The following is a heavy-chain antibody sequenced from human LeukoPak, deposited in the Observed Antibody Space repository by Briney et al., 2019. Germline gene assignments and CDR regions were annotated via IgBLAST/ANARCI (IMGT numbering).Heavy chain of an antibody. D-gene: IGHD3-10*01. Sequence: PGGSLSLSCAASGFKFDDYGMHWVRQAPGKGLEWVAFIRYDGSNKYYADSVKGRFTISRDNSKNTLYLQMNSLRAEDTAVYYCARDSVTMVRGVDYYYGMDVWGQGTTVTVSS. J-gene: IGHJ6*02. CDR2: IRYDGSNK. V-gene: IGHV3-30*02. CDR3: ARDSVTMVRGVDYYYGMDV. CDR1: GFKFDDYG.